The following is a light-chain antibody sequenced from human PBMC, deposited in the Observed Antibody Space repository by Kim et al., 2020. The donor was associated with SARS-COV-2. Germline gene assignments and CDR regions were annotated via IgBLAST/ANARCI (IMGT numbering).Light chain of an antibody. V-gene: IGLV1-44*01. Sequence: QAVVTQPPSASGTPGQRVTISCSGSRSNIGSNAVNWYQQLPGTAPKLLIYSDDHRPSGVPDRFSGSKSGTSASLAISGLQSEDEADYYCAAWDDSLNGVIFGGGTQLTIL. CDR1: RSNIGSNA. CDR3: AAWDDSLNGVI. J-gene: IGLJ2*01. CDR2: SDD.